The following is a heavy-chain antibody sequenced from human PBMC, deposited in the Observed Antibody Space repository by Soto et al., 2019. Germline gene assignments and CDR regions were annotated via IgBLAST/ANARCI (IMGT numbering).Heavy chain of an antibody. V-gene: IGHV3-30*18. CDR2: MSYDGSNK. CDR1: GFTFSSYG. D-gene: IGHD3-10*01. J-gene: IGHJ4*02. CDR3: AKEGVMARGRMFDY. Sequence: GGSLRLSCAASGFTFSSYGMHWVRQAPGKGLEWVAVMSYDGSNKYYADSVKGRFTISRDNSKNTLYLQMNSLRAEDTAVYYCAKEGVMARGRMFDYWGQGTLVTVSS.